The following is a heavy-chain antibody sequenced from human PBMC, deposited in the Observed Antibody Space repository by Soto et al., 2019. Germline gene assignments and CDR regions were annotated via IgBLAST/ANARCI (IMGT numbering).Heavy chain of an antibody. J-gene: IGHJ4*02. Sequence: PGESLKISCKGSGYSFASHWVAWVRQMPEKGLEWIGTIYPGDSDTKYSSAFRGHVAISADTSVPTAYLQWRSLEATDSAIYYCARYSGSYWHYLDFWGQGTLVTSPQ. CDR3: ARYSGSYWHYLDF. CDR2: IYPGDSDT. CDR1: GYSFASHW. V-gene: IGHV5-51*01. D-gene: IGHD1-26*01.